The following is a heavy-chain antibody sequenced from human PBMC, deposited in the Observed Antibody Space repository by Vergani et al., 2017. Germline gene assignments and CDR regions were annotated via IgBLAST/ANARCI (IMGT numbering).Heavy chain of an antibody. Sequence: QVHLVESGGGVVQPGRSLRLSCVVSGFTSSYYGMHWVRQAPGKGLEWVAVISYDGTQKYYADSVKGQFTISRDNSKSTLYLQMNSLRTEDTAVYDCATKVCGTPGCQIGYFKEWGQGTLVTVSS. D-gene: IGHD1-1*01. CDR3: ATKVCGTPGCQIGYFKE. V-gene: IGHV3-30*03. J-gene: IGHJ1*01. CDR2: ISYDGTQK. CDR1: GFTSSYYG.